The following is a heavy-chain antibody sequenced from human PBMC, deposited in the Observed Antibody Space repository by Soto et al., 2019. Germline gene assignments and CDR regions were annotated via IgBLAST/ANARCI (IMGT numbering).Heavy chain of an antibody. CDR1: GYTFTSYG. Sequence: QVQLVQSGAEVKKPGASVKVSCKASGYTFTSYGISWVRQAPGQGLEWMGWISAYNGNTHYAQKLQGRVTMTTDTSTSTAYMELRSLRSDDTAVYDCARGGLGLVIRSADAFDIWGQVTMVTVSS. CDR2: ISAYNGNT. J-gene: IGHJ3*02. V-gene: IGHV1-18*01. D-gene: IGHD3-9*01. CDR3: ARGGLGLVIRSADAFDI.